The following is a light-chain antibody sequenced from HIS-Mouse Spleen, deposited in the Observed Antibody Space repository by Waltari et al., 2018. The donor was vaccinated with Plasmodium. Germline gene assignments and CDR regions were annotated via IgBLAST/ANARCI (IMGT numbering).Light chain of an antibody. CDR1: QSVSRH. V-gene: IGKV3-15*01. CDR3: QQYNNWSFT. CDR2: GAS. J-gene: IGKJ3*01. Sequence: EIVMTQSPATLSVSPGERATLSCRASQSVSRHLAWYQQKPGQAPRLLIYGASTRATGSPARFSGSGSGTEFTLTISSLQSEDFAVYYCQQYNNWSFTFGPGTKVDIK.